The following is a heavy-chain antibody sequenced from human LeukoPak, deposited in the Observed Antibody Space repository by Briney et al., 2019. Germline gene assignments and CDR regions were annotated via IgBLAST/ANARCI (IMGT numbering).Heavy chain of an antibody. CDR2: IYTSGST. V-gene: IGHV4-4*07. Sequence: SETLSLTRTVSGGSISSYYWSWIRQPAGKGLEWIGRIYTSGSTNYNPSLKSRVTMSVDTSKNQFSLKLSSVTAADTAVYYCARETGIAVAGIVPFDYWGQGTLVTVSS. CDR3: ARETGIAVAGIVPFDY. CDR1: GGSISSYY. J-gene: IGHJ4*02. D-gene: IGHD6-19*01.